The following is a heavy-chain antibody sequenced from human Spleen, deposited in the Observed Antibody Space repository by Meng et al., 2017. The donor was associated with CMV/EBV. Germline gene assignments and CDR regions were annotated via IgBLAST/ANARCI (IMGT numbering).Heavy chain of an antibody. J-gene: IGHJ4*02. Sequence: GESLKISCAASGFTFSGSAMHWVRQASGKGLEWVGRIRSKANSYATAYAASVKGRFTISRDDSKNTAYLQMNSLKTEDTAVYYCLKSGYGDYWGQGTLVTVSS. CDR3: LKSGYGDY. CDR1: GFTFSGSA. D-gene: IGHD3-3*01. V-gene: IGHV3-73*01. CDR2: IRSKANSYAT.